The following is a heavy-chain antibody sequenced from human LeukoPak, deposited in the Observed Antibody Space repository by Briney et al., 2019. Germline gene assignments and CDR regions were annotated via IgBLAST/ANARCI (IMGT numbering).Heavy chain of an antibody. J-gene: IGHJ4*02. D-gene: IGHD2-15*01. CDR1: GGSISYSSYY. CDR2: IYYTGSS. V-gene: IGHV4-39*02. CDR3: ARDCSGGSCFSGPFEY. Sequence: PSETLSLTCTVSGGSISYSSYYWGWVRQPQGKGLDWIGSIYYTGSSYYNPSLKSRVTISVDTSKNQFSLKLRPVTAADTAVYYCARDCSGGSCFSGPFEYWGQGTLVTVSS.